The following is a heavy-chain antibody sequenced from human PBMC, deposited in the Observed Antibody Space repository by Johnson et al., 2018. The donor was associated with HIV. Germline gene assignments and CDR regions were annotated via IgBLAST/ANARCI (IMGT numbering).Heavy chain of an antibody. CDR2: ISYDGAI. D-gene: IGHD2-8*01. V-gene: IGHV3-20*04. CDR1: GFNFDDYG. J-gene: IGHJ3*02. Sequence: VQLVESGGGLVQPGGSLRLSCAPSGFNFDDYGMSWVRQAPGKGLEWVAVISYDGAIWYADSVKGRFTVSRDNAKNSFYLQMNSLRAEDTAVYYCARSVNAGRPFDIWGQGTLVTVSS. CDR3: ARSVNAGRPFDI.